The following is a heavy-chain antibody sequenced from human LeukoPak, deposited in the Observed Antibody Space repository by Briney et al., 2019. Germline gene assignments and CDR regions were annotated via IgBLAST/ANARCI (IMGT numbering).Heavy chain of an antibody. D-gene: IGHD4-23*01. Sequence: PGRSLRLSCAASGFTFSSYGMHWVRQAPGKGLEWVAVIWYDGSNKYYADSVKGRFTISRDNSKNTLYLQMNSLRAEDTAVYYCARDRLGGTAVVVYFDYWGQGTLVTVSS. CDR3: ARDRLGGTAVVVYFDY. J-gene: IGHJ4*02. CDR1: GFTFSSYG. CDR2: IWYDGSNK. V-gene: IGHV3-33*01.